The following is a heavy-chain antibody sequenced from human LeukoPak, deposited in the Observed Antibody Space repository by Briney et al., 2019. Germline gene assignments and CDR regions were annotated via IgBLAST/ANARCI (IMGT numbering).Heavy chain of an antibody. Sequence: GASVKVSCKASGYTFTSYYMHWVRQAPGQGLEWMGWMNPNSGNTGYAQKLQGRVTMTRNTSISTAYMELSSLRSEDTAVYYCATRLWFGELSDYWGQGALVTVSS. D-gene: IGHD3-10*01. CDR2: MNPNSGNT. V-gene: IGHV1-8*02. CDR1: GYTFTSYY. J-gene: IGHJ4*02. CDR3: ATRLWFGELSDY.